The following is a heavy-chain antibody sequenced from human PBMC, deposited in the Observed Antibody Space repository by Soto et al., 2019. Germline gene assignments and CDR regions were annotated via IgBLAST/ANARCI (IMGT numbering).Heavy chain of an antibody. J-gene: IGHJ4*02. CDR2: INSDGSST. V-gene: IGHV3-74*01. CDR1: GFTFSSYW. D-gene: IGHD5-12*01. Sequence: EVQLVESGGGLVQPGGSLRLSCAASGFTFSSYWMHWVRQAPGKGLVWVSRINSDGSSTSYADSVKGRFTISRDNAKNTLYLQMTRLGAEVTAVYYCARAPTSISGYDPRPIDYWGQGTLVTVSS. CDR3: ARAPTSISGYDPRPIDY.